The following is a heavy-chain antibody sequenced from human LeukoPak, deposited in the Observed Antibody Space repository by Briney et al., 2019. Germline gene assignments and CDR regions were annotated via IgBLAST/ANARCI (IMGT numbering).Heavy chain of an antibody. J-gene: IGHJ4*02. CDR3: ARDVSGSSSWSDFDY. CDR1: GFTDNTNH. CDR2: INNGDTT. V-gene: IGHV3-66*01. Sequence: PGGSLRLSCAASGFTDNTNHMSWVRQAPGKGLEWVSIINNGDTTYYADSVKGRFTLSRDNSKNTLYLQMNSLRAEDTAVYYCARDVSGSSSWSDFDYWGQGTLVTVSS. D-gene: IGHD6-13*01.